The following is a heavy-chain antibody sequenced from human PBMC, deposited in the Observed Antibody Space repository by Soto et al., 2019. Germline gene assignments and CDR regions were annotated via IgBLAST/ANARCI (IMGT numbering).Heavy chain of an antibody. J-gene: IGHJ4*02. V-gene: IGHV4-31*03. CDR1: GGSISASPFY. CDR3: AGSPTTVVTRVDY. D-gene: IGHD4-17*01. CDR2: IYYCGST. Sequence: PSETLSLTCTVSGGSISASPFYWCWVRQHPGKGLEWIGNIYYCGSTYYNPSLTSRVSISIVTSKNQFFLKLISVTAADTAVYYCAGSPTTVVTRVDYWGRGTLVTVSS.